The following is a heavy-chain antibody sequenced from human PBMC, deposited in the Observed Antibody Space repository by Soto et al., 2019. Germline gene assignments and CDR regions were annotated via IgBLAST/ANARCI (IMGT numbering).Heavy chain of an antibody. D-gene: IGHD3-3*01. V-gene: IGHV1-8*01. CDR1: GYTFTSYD. CDR3: ARGRTYYDFWSGSTGVDY. Sequence: GASVKVSCKASGYTFTSYDINWVRQATGQGLEWMGWMNPNSGNTGYAQKFQGRVTMTRNTSISTAYMELSSLRSEDTAVYYCARGRTYYDFWSGSTGVDYWGQGTLVTVSS. CDR2: MNPNSGNT. J-gene: IGHJ4*02.